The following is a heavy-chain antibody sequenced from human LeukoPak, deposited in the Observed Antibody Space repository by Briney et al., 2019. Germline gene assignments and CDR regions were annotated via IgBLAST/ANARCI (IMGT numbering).Heavy chain of an antibody. CDR3: ARERVHCSSTSCSSYYYYYGMDV. CDR1: GYTFTSYY. V-gene: IGHV1-46*01. J-gene: IGHJ6*02. CDR2: MNPSGGST. D-gene: IGHD2-2*01. Sequence: ASVKVSCNASGYTFTSYYMHWVRQAPGQGLEWMGIMNPSGGSTSYAQKFQGRVTMTRDTSTSTVYMELSSLRSEDTAVYYCARERVHCSSTSCSSYYYYYGMDVWSQGTTVTVSS.